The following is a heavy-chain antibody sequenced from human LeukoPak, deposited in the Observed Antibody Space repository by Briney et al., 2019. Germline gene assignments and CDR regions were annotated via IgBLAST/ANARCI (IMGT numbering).Heavy chain of an antibody. Sequence: PGGSLRLSCAASGFTFDDYAMHWVRQAPGKGLEWVSGISWNSGSIGYADSVKGRFTISRDDVKNSLTLQMNSLRVEDTAVYFCARGPSYGDRCDYLDYWGQGALVTVSS. CDR3: ARGPSYGDRCDYLDY. CDR1: GFTFDDYA. D-gene: IGHD4/OR15-4a*01. V-gene: IGHV3-9*01. J-gene: IGHJ4*02. CDR2: ISWNSGSI.